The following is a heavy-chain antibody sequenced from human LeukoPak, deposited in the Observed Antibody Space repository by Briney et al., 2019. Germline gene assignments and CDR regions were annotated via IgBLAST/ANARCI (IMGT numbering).Heavy chain of an antibody. V-gene: IGHV1-69*13. CDR2: IIPIFGTS. CDR1: GGNFSSYA. J-gene: IGHJ4*02. CDR3: ARIVVVPADGSDY. D-gene: IGHD2-2*01. Sequence: SVKVSCKASGGNFSSYAISWVRQAPGQGLEWMGGIIPIFGTSNYAQKFQGRVTIIVDESTNTAYMELSSLKSEDTAVYYCARIVVVPADGSDYWGQGTLVTVSS.